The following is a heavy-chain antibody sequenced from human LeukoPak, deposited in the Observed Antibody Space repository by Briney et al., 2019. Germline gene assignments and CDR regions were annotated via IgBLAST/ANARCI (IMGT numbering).Heavy chain of an antibody. CDR2: IHHSGST. Sequence: SQTLSLTCTVSGASISSGGYYWSWIRQPPGKGLEWIGSIHHSGSTYYNPSLKSRVTISVDRSENQFSLKLSSVTAADTAVYYCARDNGEYPFGRFPHYFDYWGQGTLVTVSS. D-gene: IGHD3-3*01. CDR1: GASISSGGYY. J-gene: IGHJ4*02. CDR3: ARDNGEYPFGRFPHYFDY. V-gene: IGHV4-30-2*01.